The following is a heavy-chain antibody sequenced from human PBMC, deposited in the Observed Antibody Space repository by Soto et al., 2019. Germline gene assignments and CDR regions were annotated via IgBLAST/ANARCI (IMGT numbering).Heavy chain of an antibody. CDR3: ARGSWDDVTGHYYMDV. Sequence: SQTISLTCDISGDSVSSNSAAWNWIRQTPSRGLEWLGRTYYRPKWYINYAISVKSRITVNPDTSKNQFSLQLNSVTPEDTAVYYCARGSWDDVTGHYYMDVWGKGTTVTVSS. CDR1: GDSVSSNSAA. D-gene: IGHD1-1*01. J-gene: IGHJ6*03. CDR2: TYYRPKWYI. V-gene: IGHV6-1*01.